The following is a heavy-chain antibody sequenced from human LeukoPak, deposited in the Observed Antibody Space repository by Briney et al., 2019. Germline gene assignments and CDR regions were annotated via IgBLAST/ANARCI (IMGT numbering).Heavy chain of an antibody. Sequence: PSETLSLTCTVSGGSISSNSYYWSWIRQPPGKGLEGIGYIYYSGSTNYNPSLKSRVTISVDTSKNQFSLKLSSVTAADTAVYYCARISSSWYGDYYYYYYMDVWGKGTTVTVSS. CDR3: ARISSSWYGDYYYYYYMDV. V-gene: IGHV4-61*01. CDR1: GGSISSNSYY. D-gene: IGHD6-13*01. CDR2: IYYSGST. J-gene: IGHJ6*03.